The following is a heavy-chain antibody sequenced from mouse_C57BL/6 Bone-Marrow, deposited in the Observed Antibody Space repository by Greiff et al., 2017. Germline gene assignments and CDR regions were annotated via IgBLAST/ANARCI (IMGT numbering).Heavy chain of an antibody. CDR1: GFTFSSYA. J-gene: IGHJ1*03. CDR3: ARDRDYGSRYWYFDV. Sequence: EVKVVESGGGLVKPGGSLKLSCAASGFTFSSYAMSWVRQTPEKRLEWVATISDGGSYTYYPDNVKGRFTISRDNAKNNLYLQMSHLKSEDTAMYYCARDRDYGSRYWYFDVWGTGTTVTVSP. V-gene: IGHV5-4*01. D-gene: IGHD1-1*01. CDR2: ISDGGSYT.